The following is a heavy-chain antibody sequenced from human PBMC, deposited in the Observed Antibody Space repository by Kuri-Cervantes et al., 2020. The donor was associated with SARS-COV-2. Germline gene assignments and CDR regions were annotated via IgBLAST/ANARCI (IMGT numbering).Heavy chain of an antibody. Sequence: GESLKISCAASGFTFDDYGMSWVRQAPGKGLEWVAFIRYDGSNKYYADSVKGRFTISRDNSKNTLYLQMNSLRAEDTAVYYCAKAGGTIPPTADYWGQGTLVTVSS. D-gene: IGHD3-9*01. V-gene: IGHV3-30*02. CDR1: GFTFDDYG. CDR2: IRYDGSNK. CDR3: AKAGGTIPPTADY. J-gene: IGHJ4*02.